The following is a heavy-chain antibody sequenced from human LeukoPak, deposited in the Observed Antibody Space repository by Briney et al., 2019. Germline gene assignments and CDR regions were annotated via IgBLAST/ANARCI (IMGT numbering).Heavy chain of an antibody. CDR2: ISGSGGST. V-gene: IGHV3-23*01. CDR1: GGSFSGYY. CDR3: APPSSGDSWFDP. Sequence: PSETLSLTCAVYGGSFSGYYWSWIRQPPGKGLEWVSAISGSGGSTYYADSVKGRFTISRDNSKNTLYLQMNSLRAEDTAVYYCAPPSSGDSWFDPWGQGTLVTVSS. D-gene: IGHD6-6*01. J-gene: IGHJ5*02.